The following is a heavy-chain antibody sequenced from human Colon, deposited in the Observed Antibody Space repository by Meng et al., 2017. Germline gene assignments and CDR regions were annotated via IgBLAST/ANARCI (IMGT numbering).Heavy chain of an antibody. CDR3: ARSLGGDTGDH. CDR2: ITDIGTV. J-gene: IGHJ4*02. D-gene: IGHD7-27*01. V-gene: IGHV3-69-1*01. CDR1: GFTFSIYN. Sequence: GASLKISCEASGFTFSIYNINWVRQAPGKGLEWVLSITDIGTVYESDLAKGRFTISRDNAKNSVFLQMNGLRAEDTALYYCARSLGGDTGDHWGQGTLVTVSS.